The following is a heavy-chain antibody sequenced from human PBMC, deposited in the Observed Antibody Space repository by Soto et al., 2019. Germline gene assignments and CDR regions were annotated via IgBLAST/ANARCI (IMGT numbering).Heavy chain of an antibody. CDR3: ARELKDIVVVVAATPSYYYGMDV. D-gene: IGHD2-15*01. CDR2: ISYDGSNK. CDR1: GFTFSSYA. J-gene: IGHJ6*02. V-gene: IGHV3-30-3*01. Sequence: GGSLRLSCAASGFTFSSYAMHWVRQAPGKGLEWVAVISYDGSNKYYADSVKGRFTISRDNSKNTLYLQMNSLRAEDTAVYYCARELKDIVVVVAATPSYYYGMDVWGQGTTVTVSS.